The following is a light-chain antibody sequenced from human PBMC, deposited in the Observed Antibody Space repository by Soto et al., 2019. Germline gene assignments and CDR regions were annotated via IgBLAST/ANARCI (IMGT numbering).Light chain of an antibody. CDR3: QQYGSSPVT. CDR1: PSVSSSY. CDR2: GAS. J-gene: IGKJ2*01. Sequence: EIVLTQSPGTLSLSPGERATLSCRASPSVSSSYLAWYQQKPGQAPRLLIYGASSRATGIPDRFSGSGSGTDFTLTISRLEPEDFAVYYCQQYGSSPVTFGQGTKLEIK. V-gene: IGKV3-20*01.